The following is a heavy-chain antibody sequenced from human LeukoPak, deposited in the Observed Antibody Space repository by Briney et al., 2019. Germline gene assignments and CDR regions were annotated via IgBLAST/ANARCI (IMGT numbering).Heavy chain of an antibody. CDR1: GFTFSSYA. V-gene: IGHV3-23*01. Sequence: GGSLILSCAASGFTFSSYAMSWVRQAPGKGLEWVSAISGSDYSTYYADSVKGRFTISRDNSKNTLYLQMSSLRAEDTAVYHCAIAASNSWYYFDYWGQGTLVTVSS. D-gene: IGHD6-13*01. CDR3: AIAASNSWYYFDY. CDR2: ISGSDYST. J-gene: IGHJ4*02.